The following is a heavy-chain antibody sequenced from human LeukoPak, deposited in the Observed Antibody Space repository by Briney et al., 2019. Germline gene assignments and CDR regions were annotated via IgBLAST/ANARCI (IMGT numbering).Heavy chain of an antibody. Sequence: GGSLRLSCTASGFTFSSYSMNWVRQAPGKGLEWVSSISSSSSYIYYADSVKGRFTISRDNSKNTLYLQMNSLRAEDTAVYYCAKTLRGWYHGSYFDYWGQGTLVTVSS. CDR3: AKTLRGWYHGSYFDY. CDR1: GFTFSSYS. J-gene: IGHJ4*02. CDR2: ISSSSSYI. V-gene: IGHV3-21*01. D-gene: IGHD6-19*01.